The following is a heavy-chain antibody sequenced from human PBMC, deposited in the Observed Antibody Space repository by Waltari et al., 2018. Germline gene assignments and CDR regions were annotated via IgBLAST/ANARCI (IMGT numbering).Heavy chain of an antibody. V-gene: IGHV3-74*01. CDR1: GFILSTYW. D-gene: IGHD6-13*01. CDR2: INSEGSRE. J-gene: IGHJ4*02. CDR3: VRENIAAAGLES. Sequence: EVQLVESGGGLVQPGGSLRLSCVASGFILSTYWMDWVRQAPGKGLVWVSRINSEGSRETYADSGKGGFTISRDNAKNTLYLHMSSLRAEDTAVYYCVRENIAAAGLESWGQGTLVTVSS.